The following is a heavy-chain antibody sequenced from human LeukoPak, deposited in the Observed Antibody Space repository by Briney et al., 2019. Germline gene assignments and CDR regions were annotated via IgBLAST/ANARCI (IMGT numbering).Heavy chain of an antibody. Sequence: SETLSLTCTVSGGSVSSGSYYWSWIRQPPGKGLEWIGEINHSGSTNYNPSLKSRVTISVDTSKNQFSLKLSSVTAADTAVYYCARSRSPLNWNYVPFDYWGQGTLVTVSS. CDR1: GGSVSSGSYY. CDR3: ARSRSPLNWNYVPFDY. D-gene: IGHD1-7*01. CDR2: INHSGST. V-gene: IGHV4-39*07. J-gene: IGHJ4*02.